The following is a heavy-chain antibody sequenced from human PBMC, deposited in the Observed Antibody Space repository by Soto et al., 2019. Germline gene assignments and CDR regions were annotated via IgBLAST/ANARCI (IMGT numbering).Heavy chain of an antibody. CDR2: IYHSGST. Sequence: SWXRXXXRKGLEWIGYIYHSGSTYYNPSLKSRVTISVDRSKNQFSLKLSSVTAADTAVYYCARVFLSRFDPWGQGTLVTVSS. D-gene: IGHD3-10*02. CDR3: ARVFLSRFDP. V-gene: IGHV4-30-2*01. J-gene: IGHJ5*02.